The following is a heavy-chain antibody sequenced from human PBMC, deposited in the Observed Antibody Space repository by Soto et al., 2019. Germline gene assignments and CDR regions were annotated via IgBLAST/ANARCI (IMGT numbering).Heavy chain of an antibody. V-gene: IGHV1-46*01. D-gene: IGHD1-26*01. CDR3: ARHRVVGATTHWYFDL. Sequence: QVQLVQSGAEVKKPGASVKVSCKASGYSFTSYYMHWVRQAPGHGLEWMGIINPSGGSTNYAQKFQGRVTMTRDTSTSTVYMELSSLRSEDTAVYYCARHRVVGATTHWYFDLWGRGTLVTVSS. CDR2: INPSGGST. J-gene: IGHJ2*01. CDR1: GYSFTSYY.